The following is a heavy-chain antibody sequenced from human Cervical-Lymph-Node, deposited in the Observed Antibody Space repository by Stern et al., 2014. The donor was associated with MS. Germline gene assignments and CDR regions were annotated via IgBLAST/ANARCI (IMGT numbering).Heavy chain of an antibody. J-gene: IGHJ4*02. Sequence: VQLVESGAEVRKPGSSVKVSCKASGGTFSDYAISWVRQAHGQGLEWMGGIILIFGTTNFAQRLQGRLTITADASTSTAYMELSSLKYEDTAVYFCARVALSRDGYNYGLFDSWGQGTQVTVSS. CDR1: GGTFSDYA. CDR3: ARVALSRDGYNYGLFDS. V-gene: IGHV1-69*01. D-gene: IGHD5-24*01. CDR2: IILIFGTT.